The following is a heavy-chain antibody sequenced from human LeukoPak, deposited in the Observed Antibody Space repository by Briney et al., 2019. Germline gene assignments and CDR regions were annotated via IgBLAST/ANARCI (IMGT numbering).Heavy chain of an antibody. D-gene: IGHD6-19*01. CDR1: GDSISSSSYS. CDR2: IYHSEST. J-gene: IGHJ4*02. V-gene: IGHV4-39*01. Sequence: SETLSLTCTVSGDSISSSSYSWGWIRQPPGKGLGGIVSIYHSESTYYNPSLTRRVTISVEPSKHQFCLKLSSVTAADTAVYYCSNTNRGWYGVGDYWSQGALVTVSS. CDR3: SNTNRGWYGVGDY.